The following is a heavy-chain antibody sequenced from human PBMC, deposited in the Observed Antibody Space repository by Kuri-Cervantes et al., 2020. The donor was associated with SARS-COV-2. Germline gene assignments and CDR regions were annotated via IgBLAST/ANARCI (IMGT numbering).Heavy chain of an antibody. D-gene: IGHD3-16*01. CDR3: ARKGWGGYFDY. J-gene: IGHJ4*02. V-gene: IGHV4-61*01. CDR1: GGSVSSGSYY. Sequence: SETLSLTCTVSGGSVSSGSYYWSWIRQPPGKGLEWIGEINHSGSTNYNPSLKSRVTISVDTSKNQFSLKLSSVTAADTAVYYCARKGWGGYFDYWGQGTLVTVSS. CDR2: INHSGST.